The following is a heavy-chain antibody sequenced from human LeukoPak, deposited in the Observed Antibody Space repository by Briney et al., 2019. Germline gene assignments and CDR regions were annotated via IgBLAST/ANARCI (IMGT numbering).Heavy chain of an antibody. J-gene: IGHJ4*02. CDR3: ARDLCSGGSCYPDY. Sequence: SQTLSLTGTVSGGSISSGSYYWSWTRQPAGKGLEWIGRIYTSGSTNYNPSLKSRVTISVDTSKNQFSLKLSSVTAADTAVYYCARDLCSGGSCYPDYWGQGTLVTVSS. CDR1: GGSISSGSYY. D-gene: IGHD2-15*01. V-gene: IGHV4-61*02. CDR2: IYTSGST.